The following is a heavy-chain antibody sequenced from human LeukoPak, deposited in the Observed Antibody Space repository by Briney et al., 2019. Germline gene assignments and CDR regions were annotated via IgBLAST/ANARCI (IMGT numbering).Heavy chain of an antibody. CDR1: GFTFSSYG. J-gene: IGHJ4*02. D-gene: IGHD4-17*01. CDR3: AKDKDYGDYGFDY. CDR2: ISYDGSNK. V-gene: IGHV3-30*18. Sequence: GGSLRLSCAASGFTFSSYGMPWVRQAPGKGLEWVAVISYDGSNKYYADSVKGRFTISRDNSKNTLYLQMNSLRAEDTAVYYCAKDKDYGDYGFDYWGQGTLVTVSS.